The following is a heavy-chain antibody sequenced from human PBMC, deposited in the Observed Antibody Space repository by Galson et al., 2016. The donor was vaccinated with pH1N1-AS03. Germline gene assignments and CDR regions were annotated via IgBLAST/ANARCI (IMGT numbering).Heavy chain of an antibody. CDR2: VYRSGNA. D-gene: IGHD2-21*01. CDR3: ARDIPEYTMGGLDL. V-gene: IGHV3-66*03. J-gene: IGHJ3*01. CDR1: GFSVATHY. Sequence: SLRLSCAASGFSVATHYMTWVRQAPGKGLEWVSVVYRSGNAYYTDSVKGRFTMSRDAVKNTVHLQMDNLRVDDTALYYCARDIPEYTMGGLDLWGQGTMLIVSS.